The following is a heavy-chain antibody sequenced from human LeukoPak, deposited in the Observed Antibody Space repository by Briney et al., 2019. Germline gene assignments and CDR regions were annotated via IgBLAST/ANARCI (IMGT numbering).Heavy chain of an antibody. D-gene: IGHD2-8*01. Sequence: GGSLRLSCAASGFTFSTYAMNWVRQAPGKGLEWVSSISGSGGNTYYADSVKGRFTISRDNSKNTLYLQMSSLRAEDTAIYYCAKWAPDIVLMVHYYGMDVWGQGTTVTVSS. V-gene: IGHV3-23*01. CDR1: GFTFSTYA. CDR2: ISGSGGNT. J-gene: IGHJ6*02. CDR3: AKWAPDIVLMVHYYGMDV.